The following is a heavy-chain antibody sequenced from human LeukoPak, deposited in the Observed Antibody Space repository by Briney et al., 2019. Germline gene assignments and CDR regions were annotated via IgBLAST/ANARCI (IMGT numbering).Heavy chain of an antibody. CDR3: ASSRTRSFDY. Sequence: SETLSLTCTVSGGSISSGDYYWSWIRQPPGKGLEWIGYIYYSGSTYYNPSLKSRVTISVDTSENQFSLKLSSVTAADTAVYYCASSRTRSFDYWGQGTLVTVSS. D-gene: IGHD2-2*01. J-gene: IGHJ4*02. V-gene: IGHV4-30-4*08. CDR1: GGSISSGDYY. CDR2: IYYSGST.